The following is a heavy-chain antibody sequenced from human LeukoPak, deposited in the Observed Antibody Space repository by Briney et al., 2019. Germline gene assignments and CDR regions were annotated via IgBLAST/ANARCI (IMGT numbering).Heavy chain of an antibody. CDR1: GYTFTSYY. D-gene: IGHD3-22*01. V-gene: IGHV1-8*03. Sequence: ASVKVSCKASGYTFTSYYINWVRQATGQGLEWMGWMNPNSGNTGYAQKFQGRVTITRNTSISTAYMELSSLRSEDTAVYYCARDSSGYYYSNYYYYMDVWGKGTTVTVSS. CDR2: MNPNSGNT. CDR3: ARDSSGYYYSNYYYYMDV. J-gene: IGHJ6*03.